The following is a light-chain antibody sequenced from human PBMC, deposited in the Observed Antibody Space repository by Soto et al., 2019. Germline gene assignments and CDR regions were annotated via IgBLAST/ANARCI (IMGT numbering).Light chain of an antibody. V-gene: IGKV1-9*01. CDR2: AAS. Sequence: IPLTQSPSSLSASVGDRVTITCRASQGLNNFLAWYQQKPGKAPQLLIYAASTLQTGVPSRFSGSGSGTDFTLTINSLQPEDSATYYCQQLTNHRFTFGQGTKLEIK. CDR3: QQLTNHRFT. CDR1: QGLNNF. J-gene: IGKJ2*01.